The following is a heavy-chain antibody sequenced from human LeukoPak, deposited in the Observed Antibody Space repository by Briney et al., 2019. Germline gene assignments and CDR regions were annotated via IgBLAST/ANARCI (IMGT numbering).Heavy chain of an antibody. J-gene: IGHJ4*02. CDR1: GFTFSSYA. Sequence: PGGSLRLSCAASGFTFSSYAMSWVRQAPGKGLEWVSAISGSGGSTYYADSVKGRFTISRDNSKNTLYLQMNSLRAEDTAVYYCAKDPHAKVATASEGDYWGQGTLVTVSS. D-gene: IGHD5-12*01. CDR2: ISGSGGST. V-gene: IGHV3-23*01. CDR3: AKDPHAKVATASEGDY.